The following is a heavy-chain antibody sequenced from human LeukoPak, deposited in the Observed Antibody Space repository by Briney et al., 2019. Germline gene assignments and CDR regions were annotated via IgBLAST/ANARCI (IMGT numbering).Heavy chain of an antibody. J-gene: IGHJ5*02. Sequence: SQTLSLTCAVSGGSISSGGYSWSWIRQPPGKGLEWIGCIYHSGSTYYNPSLKSRVTISVDRSKNQFSLKLSSVTAADTAVYYCARAIGVTFGGVISDWFDPWGQGTLATVSS. CDR1: GGSISSGGYS. CDR3: ARAIGVTFGGVISDWFDP. CDR2: IYHSGST. D-gene: IGHD3-16*01. V-gene: IGHV4-30-2*01.